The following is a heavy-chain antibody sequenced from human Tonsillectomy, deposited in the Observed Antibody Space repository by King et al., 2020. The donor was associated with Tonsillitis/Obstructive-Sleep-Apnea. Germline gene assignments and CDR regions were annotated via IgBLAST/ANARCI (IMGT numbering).Heavy chain of an antibody. J-gene: IGHJ4*02. V-gene: IGHV3-30*03. CDR3: ARDPMRDYWSGFSKHYSDY. CDR2: MSFDGKNK. Sequence: VQLVESGGGVVQPGRSLRLSCAASGFTFSSYGMHWVRQAPGKGLEWVAVMSFDGKNKYYADSVEGRFTISRDNSKNTLYLQMNSLRGEDTAVYYCARDPMRDYWSGFSKHYSDYWGQGTLVTVSS. D-gene: IGHD3-3*01. CDR1: GFTFSSYG.